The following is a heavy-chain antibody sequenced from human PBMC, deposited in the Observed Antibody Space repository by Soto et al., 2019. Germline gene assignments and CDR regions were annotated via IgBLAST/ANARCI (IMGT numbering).Heavy chain of an antibody. CDR2: MSGSGDRS. V-gene: IGHV3-23*01. CDR1: GFTFSSYG. J-gene: IGHJ4*02. Sequence: EAQLLESGGGLEQPGNFLRLSCAASGFTFSSYGMSWVRQAPGKGLEWVSAMSGSGDRSYYTESVKGRFIISRDNSKSTLYLHMSNLRAEDTAVYYCAKALYSDYELTTFDYWGQGSLVTVSS. D-gene: IGHD4-17*01. CDR3: AKALYSDYELTTFDY.